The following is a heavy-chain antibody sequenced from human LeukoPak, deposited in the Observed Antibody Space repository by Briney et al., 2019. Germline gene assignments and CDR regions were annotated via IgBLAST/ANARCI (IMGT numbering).Heavy chain of an antibody. D-gene: IGHD3-22*01. CDR1: GFTFSSYA. Sequence: PGGSLRLSCAASGFTFSSYAMSWVCQAPGKGLEWVSAISGSGGSTYYADSVKGRFTISRDNSKNTLYLQMNSLRAEDTALYFSAQVVAMTVMLDAFDIWGPGTMVTVSS. CDR2: ISGSGGST. J-gene: IGHJ3*02. V-gene: IGHV3-23*01. CDR3: AQVVAMTVMLDAFDI.